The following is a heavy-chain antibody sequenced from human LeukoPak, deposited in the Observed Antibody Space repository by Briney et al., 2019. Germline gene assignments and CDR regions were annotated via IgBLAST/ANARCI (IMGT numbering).Heavy chain of an antibody. V-gene: IGHV4-59*02. J-gene: IGHJ4*02. CDR1: GGSVSGYY. CDR2: VLYSGST. D-gene: IGHD3-10*01. Sequence: RPSETLSLTCTVSGGSVSGYYWSWIRQPPGKGLEWIGYVLYSGSTNYNPSLKSRVTISVDMSENQFSLKLSSVTAADTAVYYCARVESNYGLCYFDYWGQGTLVTVSS. CDR3: ARVESNYGLCYFDY.